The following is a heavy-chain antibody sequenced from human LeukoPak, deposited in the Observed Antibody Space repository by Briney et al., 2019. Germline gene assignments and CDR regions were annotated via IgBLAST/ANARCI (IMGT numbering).Heavy chain of an antibody. D-gene: IGHD3-3*01. CDR2: IYYSGST. J-gene: IGHJ4*02. Sequence: PSETLSLTCAVSGYSISSGYYWGWIRQPPGKGLEWIGYIYYSGSTNYNPSLKSRVTISVDTSKNQFSLKLSSVTAADTAVYYCARGAPLEWLLSTFDYWGQGTLVTVSS. CDR1: GYSISSGYY. CDR3: ARGAPLEWLLSTFDY. V-gene: IGHV4-61*01.